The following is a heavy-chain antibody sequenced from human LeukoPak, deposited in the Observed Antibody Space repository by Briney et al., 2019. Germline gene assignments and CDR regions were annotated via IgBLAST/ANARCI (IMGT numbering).Heavy chain of an antibody. V-gene: IGHV3-74*01. CDR1: GFTFSSYW. J-gene: IGHJ5*02. CDR3: ATFRYCSGGSCYSPP. D-gene: IGHD2-15*01. CDR2: INGDGSST. Sequence: GGSLRLSCAASGFTFSSYWMHWVRQAPGKGLVWVSRINGDGSSTSYADSVKGRFTISRDNAKNTLYLQMNSLRAEDTAVYYCATFRYCSGGSCYSPPWGQGTLVTVSS.